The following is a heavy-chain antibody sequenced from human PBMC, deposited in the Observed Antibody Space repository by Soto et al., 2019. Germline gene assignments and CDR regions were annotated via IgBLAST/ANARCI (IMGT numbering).Heavy chain of an antibody. J-gene: IGHJ5*02. Sequence: GGSLRLSCAASGFTFSSYDMHWVRQATGKGLEWVSAIGTAGDTYYPGSVKGRFTISRENAKNSLYLQMNSLRAEDTAVYYCARDMGQQLGDNWFDPWGQGTLVTVSS. D-gene: IGHD6-13*01. CDR2: IGTAGDT. CDR1: GFTFSSYD. CDR3: ARDMGQQLGDNWFDP. V-gene: IGHV3-13*01.